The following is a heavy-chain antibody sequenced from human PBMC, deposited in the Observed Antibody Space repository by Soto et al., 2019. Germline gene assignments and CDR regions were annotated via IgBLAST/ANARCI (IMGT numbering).Heavy chain of an antibody. CDR1: GYTFTGYY. D-gene: IGHD6-13*01. Sequence: ASVKVSCKASGYTFTGYYMHWVRQAPGQGLEWMGWINPNSGGTNYAQKFQGWVTMTRDTSISTAYMGLSRLRSDDTAVYYCARDGRSSSWYNWFDPWGQGTLVTVS. CDR2: INPNSGGT. J-gene: IGHJ5*02. V-gene: IGHV1-2*04. CDR3: ARDGRSSSWYNWFDP.